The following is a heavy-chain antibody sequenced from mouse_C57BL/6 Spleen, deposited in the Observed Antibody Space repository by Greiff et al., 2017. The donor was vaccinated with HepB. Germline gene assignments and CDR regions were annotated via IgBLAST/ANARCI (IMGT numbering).Heavy chain of an antibody. J-gene: IGHJ1*03. CDR1: GCNIKDYY. CDR2: IDPEDGET. V-gene: IGHV14-2*01. CDR3: ASPQPWYFDV. Sequence: EGRRRGAGAELVGPGCGGGGSGTASGCNIKDYYMHWVKQITEQGREWIGRIDPEDGETKYAPKFQGKATITADTSSNTAYLQLSSLTSEDTAVYYCASPQPWYFDVWGTGTTVTVSS.